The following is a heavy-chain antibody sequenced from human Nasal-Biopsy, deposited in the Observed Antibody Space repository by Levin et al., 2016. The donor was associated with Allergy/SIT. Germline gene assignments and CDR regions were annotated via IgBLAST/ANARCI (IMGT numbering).Heavy chain of an antibody. CDR2: ISSTGSNI. V-gene: IGHV3-48*01. D-gene: IGHD1-1*01. CDR3: VRLMLKWRPTTWYYYGMDV. Sequence: GESLKISCAVSGFDFRSYSMNWVRQAPGKGLEWVSYISSTGSNIYYADSVKGRFTISRDNGKNALHLQMNSLRAEDTAVYYCVRLMLKWRPTTWYYYGMDVWGQGTTVTVSS. CDR1: GFDFRSYS. J-gene: IGHJ6*02.